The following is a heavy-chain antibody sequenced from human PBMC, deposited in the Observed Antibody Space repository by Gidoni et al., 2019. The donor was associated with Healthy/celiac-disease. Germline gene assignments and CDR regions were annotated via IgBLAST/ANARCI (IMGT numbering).Heavy chain of an antibody. D-gene: IGHD3-10*01. Sequence: QVQLVESGGGVVQPWRSLRLPCAASGFTFSSYGMHWVRQAPGKGLEWVAVISYDGSNKYDADSVKGRFTISRDNSKNTLYLQMNSLRAEDTAVYYCAKSGVTMVQGVIFRYFDYWGQGTLVTVSS. V-gene: IGHV3-30*18. CDR3: AKSGVTMVQGVIFRYFDY. CDR1: GFTFSSYG. CDR2: ISYDGSNK. J-gene: IGHJ4*02.